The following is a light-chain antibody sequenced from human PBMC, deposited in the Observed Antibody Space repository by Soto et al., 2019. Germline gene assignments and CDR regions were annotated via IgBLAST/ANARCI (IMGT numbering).Light chain of an antibody. CDR2: GAS. CDR1: PSVNSN. Sequence: EIVMTQSPATLSVSPGERATVSCGASPSVNSNLAWYQQKPGQAPRLLIYGASTRATGIPARFSGSGSGTEFTLTISSLQSEDLAVYYCQQYNDWPPYTFGQGTKLEI. V-gene: IGKV3-15*01. CDR3: QQYNDWPPYT. J-gene: IGKJ2*01.